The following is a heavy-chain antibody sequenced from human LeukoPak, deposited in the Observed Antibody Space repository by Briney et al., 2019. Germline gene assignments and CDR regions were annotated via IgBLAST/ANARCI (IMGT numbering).Heavy chain of an antibody. J-gene: IGHJ4*02. Sequence: PSETLSLTCAVSGDSISSGGYSWSWIRQPPGKGLEWIGYIYHSGSTYYSPSLKSRVTISVDKSKNQFSLKLSSVTAADTAVYYCARVSFRGVTSPFDYWGQGTLVTVSS. D-gene: IGHD3-16*01. CDR3: ARVSFRGVTSPFDY. CDR2: IYHSGST. CDR1: GDSISSGGYS. V-gene: IGHV4-30-2*01.